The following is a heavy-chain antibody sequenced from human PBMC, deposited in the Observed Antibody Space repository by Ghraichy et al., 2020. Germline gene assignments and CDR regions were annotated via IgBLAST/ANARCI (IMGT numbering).Heavy chain of an antibody. CDR3: ARLSGDWDWDFPTLGGKFDF. J-gene: IGHJ4*02. Sequence: ASVKVSCKASGYTFTKFYIHWVRQAPGHSLEWMGRLNPDTGGTKSQQTFQGRLTMTRDVSITTAYMELTSLTSDDTAVYFCARLSGDWDWDFPTLGGKFDFWGQGTPVTVSS. V-gene: IGHV1-2*06. CDR1: GYTFTKFY. CDR2: LNPDTGGT. D-gene: IGHD3/OR15-3a*01.